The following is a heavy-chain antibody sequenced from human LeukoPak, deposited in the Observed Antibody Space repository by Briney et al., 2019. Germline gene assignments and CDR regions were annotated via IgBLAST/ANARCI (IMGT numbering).Heavy chain of an antibody. J-gene: IGHJ4*02. V-gene: IGHV4-39*01. D-gene: IGHD5-18*01. CDR2: IYYSGSI. CDR1: GGSISSSSYY. Sequence: SETLSLTCTVSGGSISSSSYYWGWIRQPPGKGLEWIGSIYYSGSIYYNPSLKSRVTISVDTSKNQFSLKLSSVTAADTAVYYCAMGNGYYSLYYFDYWGQGTLVTVSS. CDR3: AMGNGYYSLYYFDY.